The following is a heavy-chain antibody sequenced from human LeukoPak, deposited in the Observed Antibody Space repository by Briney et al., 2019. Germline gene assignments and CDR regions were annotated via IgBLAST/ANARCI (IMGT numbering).Heavy chain of an antibody. CDR3: AKDGNWARFED. Sequence: GGSLRLSCAASGLIFSHYGMNWVRQAPGKGLEWVSGITSRSTTYYADSVKGRFTISRDNSKNMVWLQINSPTAEDTATYYCAKDGNWARFEDWGQGTLVTVSS. CDR1: GLIFSHYG. V-gene: IGHV3-23*01. CDR2: ITSRSTT. J-gene: IGHJ4*02. D-gene: IGHD7-27*01.